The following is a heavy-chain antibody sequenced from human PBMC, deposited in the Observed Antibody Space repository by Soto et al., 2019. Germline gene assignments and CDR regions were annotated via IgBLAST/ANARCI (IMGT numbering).Heavy chain of an antibody. V-gene: IGHV1-69*06. CDR2: IIPIFGTA. CDR3: ARLPSRLTVATMEYYYYGMDV. J-gene: IGHJ6*02. Sequence: QVQLVQSGAEVKKPGSSVKVSCKASGGTFSSYAISWVRQAPGQGLEWMGGIIPIFGTANYAQKFQGRVTITADKSTSTAYMELSSLRSEDTAVYYCARLPSRLTVATMEYYYYGMDVWGQGTTVTVSS. CDR1: GGTFSSYA. D-gene: IGHD5-12*01.